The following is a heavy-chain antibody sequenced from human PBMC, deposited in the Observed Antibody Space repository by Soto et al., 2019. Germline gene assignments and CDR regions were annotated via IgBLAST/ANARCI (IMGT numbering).Heavy chain of an antibody. J-gene: IGHJ4*02. V-gene: IGHV3-33*01. CDR3: ARADSGYDTYYFDY. CDR1: GFTFSSYG. Sequence: TGGSLRLSCAASGFTFSSYGMHWVRQAPGKGLEWVAVIWYDGSNKYYADSVKGRFTISRDNSKNTLYLQMNSLRAEDTAVYYCARADSGYDTYYFDYWGQGTLVTVSS. CDR2: IWYDGSNK. D-gene: IGHD5-12*01.